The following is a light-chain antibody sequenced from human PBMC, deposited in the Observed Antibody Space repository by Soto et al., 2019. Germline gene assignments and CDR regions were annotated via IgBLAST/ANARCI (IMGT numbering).Light chain of an antibody. CDR2: DVT. J-gene: IGLJ2*01. CDR1: SSDVGGYNF. Sequence: QSALTQPPSASGSPGQSVTISCTGASSDVGGYNFVSWYQQHPGKAPKLMIYDVTKRPSGVPDRFSGYKSGNTASLTVSGLQADDEADYYCSSYAGSSVPVAFGGGTKVTVL. V-gene: IGLV2-8*01. CDR3: SSYAGSSVPVA.